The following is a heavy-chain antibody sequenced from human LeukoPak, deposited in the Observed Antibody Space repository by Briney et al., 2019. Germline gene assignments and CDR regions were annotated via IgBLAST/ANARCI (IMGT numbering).Heavy chain of an antibody. J-gene: IGHJ4*02. V-gene: IGHV3-66*01. D-gene: IGHD6-13*01. Sequence: TGGSLRLSCAASGFIVSDKYMSWVRQAPGKGLEWISVIYSDGYTYYSDSVKGRFTISRDNSKNTLLLQMDSLRVEDTAVYYCTRGHYSNTLGGQGTLVTVSS. CDR1: GFIVSDKY. CDR3: TRGHYSNTL. CDR2: IYSDGYT.